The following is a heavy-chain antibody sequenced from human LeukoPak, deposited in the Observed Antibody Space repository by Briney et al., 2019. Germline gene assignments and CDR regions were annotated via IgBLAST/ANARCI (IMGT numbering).Heavy chain of an antibody. J-gene: IGHJ4*02. V-gene: IGHV3-23*01. CDR1: GFTFSSYA. CDR3: ASRQWLAL. Sequence: GGSLRLSCAASGFTFSSYAMSWVRQAPGKGLEWVSSISGSSGTTYYADSVKGRFTISRDNAKNSLYLQMNSLRAEDTAVYYCASRQWLALWGQGTLVTVSS. CDR2: ISGSSGTT. D-gene: IGHD6-19*01.